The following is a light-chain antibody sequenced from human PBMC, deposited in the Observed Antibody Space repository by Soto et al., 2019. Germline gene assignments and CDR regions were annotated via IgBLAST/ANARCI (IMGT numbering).Light chain of an antibody. CDR2: AAS. Sequence: EIVLTQSPGTLSLSPGQRATLSCRASQSVTSRSFAWYQQKPGQAPRLLIYAASSRATGIPDRFSGGGSGTDFTLIISRLEPEDFAVYYCQHYSSSRWTFGQGTKVDIK. V-gene: IGKV3-20*01. CDR3: QHYSSSRWT. J-gene: IGKJ1*01. CDR1: QSVTSRS.